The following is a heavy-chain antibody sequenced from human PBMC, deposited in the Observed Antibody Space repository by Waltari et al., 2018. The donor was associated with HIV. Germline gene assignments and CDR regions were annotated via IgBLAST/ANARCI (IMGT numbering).Heavy chain of an antibody. CDR2: INHSGST. D-gene: IGHD6-13*01. CDR1: GGSFSGYS. CDR3: ARERAAAGNGDY. V-gene: IGHV4-34*01. J-gene: IGHJ4*02. Sequence: QVQLQQWGAGLLKPSETMSLTCAVYGGSFSGYSWSWTRQPPGKGLEWIGEINHSGSTNYNPSLKSRVTISVDTSKNQFSLKLSSVTAADTAVYYCARERAAAGNGDYWGQGTLVTVSS.